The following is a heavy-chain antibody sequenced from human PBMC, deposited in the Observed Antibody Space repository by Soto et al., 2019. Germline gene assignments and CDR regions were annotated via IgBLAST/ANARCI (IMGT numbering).Heavy chain of an antibody. Sequence: SETLSLTCTVSGASISGYYWSWIRKSAGKGLEWIGRIYATGTTDYNPSLKSRVMMSVDTSKKQFSLRLRSVTAADTAVYYCARVISSRDEYFDYWGQGTVVTVSS. CDR1: GASISGYY. D-gene: IGHD2-2*01. CDR2: IYATGTT. J-gene: IGHJ4*02. CDR3: ARVISSRDEYFDY. V-gene: IGHV4-4*07.